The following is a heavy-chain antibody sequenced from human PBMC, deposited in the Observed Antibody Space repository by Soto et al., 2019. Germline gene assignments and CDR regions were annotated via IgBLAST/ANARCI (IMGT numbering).Heavy chain of an antibody. Sequence: SETLSLTCSVSGASIRSCGYYWIWLRQSPGKGLEWIGHIYYTGSTFYSPSLKSRLTISLETSKNQFSLDLRSVTAADTAMYYCARIEMASIKWGRGTLVTVSS. CDR2: IYYTGST. J-gene: IGHJ4*02. V-gene: IGHV4-31*03. CDR1: GASIRSCGYY. CDR3: ARIEMASIK.